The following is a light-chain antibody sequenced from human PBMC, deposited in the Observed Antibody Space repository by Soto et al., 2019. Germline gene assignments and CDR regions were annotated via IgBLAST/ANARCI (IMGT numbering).Light chain of an antibody. CDR2: KAS. J-gene: IGKJ4*01. CDR1: QSISSW. Sequence: DIQMTQSPSTLSASVGDRVTITCRASQSISSWLAWYQQKPGKAPKLLIYKASSLESGVPSRFSGSGSGTEFTLTISSLQPDDFATYYCQQYNSYPTFGGGTKVDSK. V-gene: IGKV1-5*03. CDR3: QQYNSYPT.